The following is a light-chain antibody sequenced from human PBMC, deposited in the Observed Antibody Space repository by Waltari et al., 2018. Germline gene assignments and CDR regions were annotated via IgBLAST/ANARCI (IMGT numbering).Light chain of an antibody. CDR2: GAS. J-gene: IGKJ1*01. V-gene: IGKV3-20*01. CDR1: QRVSRA. CDR3: QHYVRFPAT. Sequence: EIVLKKSPGSLSSSPGERVTLSCRASQRVSRALAWYQPKPGQAPRLLIFGASNRATGIPDRFSGSGSETDFSLTISRLEPEDFAVYYCQHYVRFPATFSRWTKVEIK.